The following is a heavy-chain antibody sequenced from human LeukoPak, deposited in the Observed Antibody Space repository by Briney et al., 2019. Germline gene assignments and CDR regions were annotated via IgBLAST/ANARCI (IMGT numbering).Heavy chain of an antibody. CDR1: GGSISSHY. CDR2: IYYSGST. Sequence: SETLSLTCTVSGGSISSHYRSWIRQPPGKGLEWIGYIYYSGSTNYNPSLKSRVTISVDTSKNQFSLKLSSVTAADTAVYYCARVAAAGTPYYYMDVWGKGTTVTVSS. D-gene: IGHD6-13*01. J-gene: IGHJ6*03. CDR3: ARVAAAGTPYYYMDV. V-gene: IGHV4-59*11.